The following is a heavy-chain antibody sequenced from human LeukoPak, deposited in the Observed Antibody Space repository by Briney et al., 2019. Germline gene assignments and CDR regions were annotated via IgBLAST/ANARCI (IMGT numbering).Heavy chain of an antibody. V-gene: IGHV6-1*01. J-gene: IGHJ4*02. CDR1: GDSVSTNGVA. CDR3: ARGAAGFTFDY. Sequence: SQTLSLTCGISGDSVSTNGVAWNWIRQSPSRGLEWLGRTYYRSNYYYDYALSVKSRLTISPDTSKNQFSLQLKSVTPDDTAVYYCARGAAGFTFDYWGQGTLVTVSS. D-gene: IGHD3-16*01. CDR2: TYYRSNYYY.